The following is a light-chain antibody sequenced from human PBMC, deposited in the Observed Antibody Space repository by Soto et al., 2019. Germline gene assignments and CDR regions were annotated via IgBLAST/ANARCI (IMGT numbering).Light chain of an antibody. CDR3: QTWGTGIVV. CDR2: LNSDGSH. J-gene: IGLJ2*01. V-gene: IGLV4-69*01. Sequence: QPVLTQSPSASASLGASVNLTCTLSTGHSSYAIAWHQQQPEKGPRYLMKLNSDGSHSKGDEIPDRFSGSSSGAERYLTISSLQSEDEADYYCQTWGTGIVVFGGGTKLTVL. CDR1: TGHSSYA.